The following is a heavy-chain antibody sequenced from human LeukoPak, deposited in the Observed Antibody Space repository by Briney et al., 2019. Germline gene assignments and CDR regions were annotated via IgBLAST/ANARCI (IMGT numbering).Heavy chain of an antibody. CDR2: IYTSGST. V-gene: IGHV4-4*07. CDR3: ARDRADSGGNGFDY. J-gene: IGHJ4*02. CDR1: GGSISSYY. D-gene: IGHD4-23*01. Sequence: PSETLSLTCTVSGGSISSYYWSWIRQPAGKGLEWIGRIYTSGSTNYNPSLKSRVTMSVDTSKNQFSLKLSSVTAADTAIYYCARDRADSGGNGFDYWGQGTLVTVSS.